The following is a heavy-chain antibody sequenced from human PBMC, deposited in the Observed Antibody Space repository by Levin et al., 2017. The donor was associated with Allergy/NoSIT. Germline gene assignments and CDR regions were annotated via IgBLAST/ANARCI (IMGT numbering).Heavy chain of an antibody. D-gene: IGHD4-23*01. V-gene: IGHV3-23*01. CDR3: AKEAHGANSGYAFDI. CDR2: ISGSGGRT. Sequence: GGSLRLSCAASGFTFSSYAMSWVRQAPGKGLGWVSAISGSGGRTNYAYSVEGRFTISRDNSKNTLYLQMDSLRAEDTAVYYCAKEAHGANSGYAFDIWGQGTMVTVSS. J-gene: IGHJ3*02. CDR1: GFTFSSYA.